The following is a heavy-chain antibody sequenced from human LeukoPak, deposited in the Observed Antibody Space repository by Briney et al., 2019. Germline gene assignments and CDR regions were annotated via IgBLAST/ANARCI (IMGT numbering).Heavy chain of an antibody. V-gene: IGHV4-59*08. J-gene: IGHJ5*01. Sequence: SETLSLTCTVSGDSITNSYWNWIRQPPGGGLEWIGRISYSGNTNYNPSLKSRVIISRDTSKNQFSLELTSVTAADTAVYYCAKRIIEARDNGDSNWHDPWGQGILVTVSA. CDR2: ISYSGNT. CDR3: AKRIIEARDNGDSNWHDP. D-gene: IGHD4-17*01. CDR1: GDSITNSY.